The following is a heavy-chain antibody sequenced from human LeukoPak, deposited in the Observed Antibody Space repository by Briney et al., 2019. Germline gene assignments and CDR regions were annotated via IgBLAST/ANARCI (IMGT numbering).Heavy chain of an antibody. CDR3: ARRRYSDY. CDR2: INHSGST. D-gene: IGHD1-1*01. CDR1: GGSFSGYY. V-gene: IGHV4-34*01. Sequence: SETLSLTCAVYGGSFSGYYWSWIRQPPGKGLEWIGEINHSGSTNYNPSLKSRVTISVDTSKNQFSLKLSSVTAAGTAVYYCARRRYSDYWGQGTLVTVSS. J-gene: IGHJ4*02.